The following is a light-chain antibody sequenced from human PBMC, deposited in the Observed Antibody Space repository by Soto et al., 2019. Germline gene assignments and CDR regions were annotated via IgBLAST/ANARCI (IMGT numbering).Light chain of an antibody. CDR1: QSVGSY. CDR2: DAS. V-gene: IGKV3-11*01. Sequence: EIVLTQSPATLSLSPGERATLSCRASQSVGSYLAWYQRKPGQAPRLLIYDASNRATGIPARFSGSGSGTDFTLTISSLEPEDFAVYYCQPYNNWPLTFGGGTKVESK. CDR3: QPYNNWPLT. J-gene: IGKJ4*01.